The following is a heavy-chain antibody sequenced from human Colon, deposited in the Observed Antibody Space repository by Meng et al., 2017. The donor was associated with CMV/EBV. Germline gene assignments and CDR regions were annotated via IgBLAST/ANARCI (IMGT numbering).Heavy chain of an antibody. CDR1: GFTFSSYG. Sequence: GESLKISCAASGFTFSSYGMHWVRQAPGKGLEWVAFIRYDGSNKYYADSVKGRFTISRDNSKNTLYLQMNSLRAEDTAVYYCAKLIAARPDAFDIWGQGTMVT. D-gene: IGHD6-6*01. J-gene: IGHJ3*02. CDR2: IRYDGSNK. CDR3: AKLIAARPDAFDI. V-gene: IGHV3-30*02.